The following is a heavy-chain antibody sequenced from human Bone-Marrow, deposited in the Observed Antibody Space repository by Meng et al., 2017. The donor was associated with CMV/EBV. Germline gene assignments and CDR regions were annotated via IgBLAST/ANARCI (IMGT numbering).Heavy chain of an antibody. Sequence: SETLSLTCAISGASVSSNSAAWNWIRQSPSRGLEWLGRTYYRSKWYNDYAVSVKSRITINPDTSKNQFSLQLNSVTPEDTAVYYCARDLGVGTGDPPYFDYWGQGTLVTVSS. V-gene: IGHV6-1*01. J-gene: IGHJ4*02. D-gene: IGHD7-27*01. CDR2: TYYRSKWYN. CDR1: GASVSSNSAA. CDR3: ARDLGVGTGDPPYFDY.